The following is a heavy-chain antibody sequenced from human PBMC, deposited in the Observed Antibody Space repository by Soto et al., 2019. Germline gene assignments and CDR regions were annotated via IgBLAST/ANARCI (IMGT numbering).Heavy chain of an antibody. CDR3: AGEWELLGFDY. V-gene: IGHV4-39*02. J-gene: IGHJ4*02. Sequence: SETLSLTCTVSGGSISSSSYYWGWIRQPPGKGLEWIGSIYYSGSTYYNPSLKSRVTISVDTSKNQFSLKLSSVTAADTAVYYCAGEWELLGFDYWGQGTLVTVSS. CDR1: GGSISSSSYY. CDR2: IYYSGST. D-gene: IGHD1-26*01.